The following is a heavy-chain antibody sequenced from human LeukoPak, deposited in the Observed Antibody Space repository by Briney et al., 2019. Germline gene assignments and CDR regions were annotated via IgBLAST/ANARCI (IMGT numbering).Heavy chain of an antibody. J-gene: IGHJ4*02. Sequence: SETLSLTCTVSGVSISSYYWSWIRQPAGKGLEWIGRIYTSGSTNYNPSLKSRVTMSVDTSKNQFSLKLSSVTAADTAVYYCARERSPGSPFDYWGQGTLVTVSS. V-gene: IGHV4-4*07. CDR2: IYTSGST. CDR3: ARERSPGSPFDY. CDR1: GVSISSYY. D-gene: IGHD4-17*01.